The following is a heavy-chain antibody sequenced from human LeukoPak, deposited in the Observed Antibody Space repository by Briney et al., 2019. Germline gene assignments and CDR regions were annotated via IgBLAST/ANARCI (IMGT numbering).Heavy chain of an antibody. Sequence: GGSLRLSCTASGFFFSSNWMSWVRQAPGTGLEWVGNIRGEGGAKFYGGSVKGRFTISRDNSKNTLYLQMDNLRAEDTAVYYCASSQDSSGNDWGQGTLVTVSS. CDR1: GFFFSSNW. V-gene: IGHV3-7*01. CDR3: ASSQDSSGND. J-gene: IGHJ4*02. D-gene: IGHD3-22*01. CDR2: IRGEGGAK.